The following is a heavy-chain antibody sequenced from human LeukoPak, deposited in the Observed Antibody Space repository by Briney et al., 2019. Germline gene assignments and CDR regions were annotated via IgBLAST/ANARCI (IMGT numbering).Heavy chain of an antibody. CDR3: ARATGRVVRGITWRYFDY. J-gene: IGHJ4*01. V-gene: IGHV1-18*04. CDR2: ISGYNDNT. D-gene: IGHD3-10*01. Sequence: ASVKVSCKASGYTFTSYYMHWVRQAPGQGLEWMGWISGYNDNTKYAQKLQGRVTMTTDTSTSTAYMELGSLRSDDTAVYYCARATGRVVRGITWRYFDYWGQGTLVTVSP. CDR1: GYTFTSYY.